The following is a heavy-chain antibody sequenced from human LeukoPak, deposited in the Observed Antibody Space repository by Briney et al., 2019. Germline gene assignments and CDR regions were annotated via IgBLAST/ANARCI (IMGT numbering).Heavy chain of an antibody. V-gene: IGHV4-38-2*02. J-gene: IGHJ4*02. CDR3: ARGFRGDNFDY. D-gene: IGHD7-27*01. CDR1: GYSISSSYY. CDR2: SYHSGST. Sequence: AETLSLTCTVSGYSISSSYYWCWIRHPPGKVLEGIGTSYHSGSTNYDASVKSRVTISVDTSKNQFSLKLSSLTAADTAVYFCARGFRGDNFDYWGQGPLVTVSS.